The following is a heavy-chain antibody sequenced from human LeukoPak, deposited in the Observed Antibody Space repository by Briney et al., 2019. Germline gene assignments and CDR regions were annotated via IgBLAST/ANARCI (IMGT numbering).Heavy chain of an antibody. CDR2: IKKDGSAT. Sequence: PGGSLRLSCAASGFTFSDSWMSWVLQAPGKGLEWVANIKKDGSATYYVDSVKGRFTVSRDNAKNSLYLQMISLRAEDTAVYYCLQYNSGSTWGQGTLVTVPS. CDR3: LQYNSGST. D-gene: IGHD3-10*01. CDR1: GFTFSDSW. J-gene: IGHJ4*02. V-gene: IGHV3-7*01.